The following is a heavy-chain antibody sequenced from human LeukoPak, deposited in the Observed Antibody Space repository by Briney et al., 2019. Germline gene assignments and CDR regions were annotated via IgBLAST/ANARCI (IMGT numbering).Heavy chain of an antibody. V-gene: IGHV3-23*01. J-gene: IGHJ4*02. CDR3: AKDVVPDSGWDLDY. CDR1: GLTFSTYS. CDR2: IYPSGDST. D-gene: IGHD6-19*01. Sequence: GGSLRLSCAASGLTFSTYSMTWVRQGPGKGLEWVSSIYPSGDSTFYADSVKSRFTISRDNSKNTLYLQMSSLRTEDTAIYYCAKDVVPDSGWDLDYWGQGTLVTVSS.